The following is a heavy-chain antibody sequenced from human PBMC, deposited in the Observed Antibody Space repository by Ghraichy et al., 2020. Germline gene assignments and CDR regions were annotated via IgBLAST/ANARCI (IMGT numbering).Heavy chain of an antibody. V-gene: IGHV1-18*01. CDR1: GYTFTSYG. CDR2: ISAYNGNT. CDR3: ARHGDSSGYSPEFDY. J-gene: IGHJ4*02. D-gene: IGHD3-22*01. Sequence: ASVKVSCKASGYTFTSYGISWVRQAPGQGLEWMGWISAYNGNTNYAQKLQGRVTMTTDTSTSTAYMELRSLRSDDTAVYYCARHGDSSGYSPEFDYWGQGTLVTVSS.